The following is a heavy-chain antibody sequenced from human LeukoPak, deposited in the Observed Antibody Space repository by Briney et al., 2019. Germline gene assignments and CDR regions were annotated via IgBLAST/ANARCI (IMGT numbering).Heavy chain of an antibody. CDR1: GYTFTGYY. D-gene: IGHD5-18*01. J-gene: IGHJ3*02. V-gene: IGHV1-2*02. CDR3: ARDLDTAMPFDAFDI. Sequence: ASVKVSCKASGYTFTGYYMHWVRQAPGQGLEWMGWINPNSGGTNYAQEFQGRVTMTRDTSISTAYMELSRLRSDDTAVYYCARDLDTAMPFDAFDIWGQGTMVTVSS. CDR2: INPNSGGT.